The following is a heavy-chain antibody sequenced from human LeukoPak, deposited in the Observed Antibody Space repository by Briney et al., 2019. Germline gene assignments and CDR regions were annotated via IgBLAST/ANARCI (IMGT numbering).Heavy chain of an antibody. J-gene: IGHJ6*02. CDR1: GYTFTSYD. CDR3: ARDRHGSGTYNYYGKDV. V-gene: IGHV1-46*01. D-gene: IGHD3-10*01. CDR2: INPSGGST. Sequence: ASVKVSCKASGYTFTSYDINWVRQATGQGLEWMGIINPSGGSTTYAQKFQGRVTITRDTSTSTAYMEVSSLRSEDTAVYYCARDRHGSGTYNYYGKDVWGQGTTVTVSS.